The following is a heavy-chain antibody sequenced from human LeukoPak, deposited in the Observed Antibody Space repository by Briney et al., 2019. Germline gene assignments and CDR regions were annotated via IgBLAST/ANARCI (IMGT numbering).Heavy chain of an antibody. CDR2: IIPIFGTA. CDR3: ARDRIAAARMDV. D-gene: IGHD6-13*01. J-gene: IGHJ6*02. Sequence: SVKVPCKASGGTFSSYAISWVRQAPGQGLEWMGGIIPIFGTASYAQKFQGRVTITADESTSTAYMELSSLRSEDTAVYYCARDRIAAARMDVWGQGTTVTVSS. CDR1: GGTFSSYA. V-gene: IGHV1-69*13.